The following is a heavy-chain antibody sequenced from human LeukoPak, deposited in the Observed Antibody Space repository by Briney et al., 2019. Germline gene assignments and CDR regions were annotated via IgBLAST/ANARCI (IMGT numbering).Heavy chain of an antibody. CDR1: GFTFSSYS. V-gene: IGHV3-30*03. D-gene: IGHD1-26*01. CDR2: ISYDGSNK. J-gene: IGHJ3*02. Sequence: GGSLRLSCAASGFTFSSYSMNWVRQAPGKGLEWVAVISYDGSNKYYADSVKGRFTISRDNSKNTRYLQMNSLRAEDTAVYYCARDLAVGATLYAFDIWGQGTMVTVSS. CDR3: ARDLAVGATLYAFDI.